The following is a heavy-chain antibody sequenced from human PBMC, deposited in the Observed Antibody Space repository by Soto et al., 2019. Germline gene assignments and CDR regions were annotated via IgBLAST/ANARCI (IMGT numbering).Heavy chain of an antibody. CDR3: VKAISYGYASRDY. J-gene: IGHJ4*02. CDR1: GFTFSSYA. Sequence: DVQLLESGGDLVQPGESLRLSCVASGFTFSSYAMNWVRQAPGMGLEWVSTISGSGGSIYCADSVKGRFAISRDNSKHTLFLQIRSLRVEDTAIYYCVKAISYGYASRDYWGQGTLVTVPS. CDR2: ISGSGGSI. D-gene: IGHD5-18*01. V-gene: IGHV3-23*01.